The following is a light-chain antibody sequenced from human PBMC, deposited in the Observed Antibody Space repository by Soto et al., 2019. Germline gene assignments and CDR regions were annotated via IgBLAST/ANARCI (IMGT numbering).Light chain of an antibody. J-gene: IGKJ1*01. CDR2: KAS. CDR1: QSISSL. V-gene: IGKV1-5*03. CDR3: QHYNSYSEA. Sequence: DIQMTQSPSTVSASVGDGVTITCRATQSISSLLAWYQQKPGKAPKLLIYKASSLESGVPSRFSGSGSGTEFTLTISSLQPDDFATYYCQHYNSYSEAFGQGTKVDIK.